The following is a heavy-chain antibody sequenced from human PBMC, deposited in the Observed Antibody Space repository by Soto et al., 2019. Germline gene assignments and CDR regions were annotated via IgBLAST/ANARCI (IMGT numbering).Heavy chain of an antibody. V-gene: IGHV3-7*03. J-gene: IGHJ3*02. CDR2: IKQDGSEK. D-gene: IGHD4-17*01. Sequence: PGGSLRLSCAASGFTFSSYWMSWVRQAPGKGLEWVANIKQDGSEKYYVDSVKGRFTISRDNAKNSLYLQMNSLRAEDTAVYYCAKVTGATVVKSAAFDIWGQGTMVTVSS. CDR3: AKVTGATVVKSAAFDI. CDR1: GFTFSSYW.